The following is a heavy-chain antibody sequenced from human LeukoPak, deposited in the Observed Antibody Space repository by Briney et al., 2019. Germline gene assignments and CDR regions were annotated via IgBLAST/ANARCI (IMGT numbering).Heavy chain of an antibody. D-gene: IGHD6-13*01. Sequence: PSETLSLTCTVSGGSISSYYWSWIRQPPGKGLEWIGYIYYSGSTNHNPSLKSRVTISVDTSKNQFSLKLSSVTAADTAVYYCARDSGQQLLNYWGQGTLVTVSS. CDR1: GGSISSYY. V-gene: IGHV4-59*01. CDR3: ARDSGQQLLNY. J-gene: IGHJ4*02. CDR2: IYYSGST.